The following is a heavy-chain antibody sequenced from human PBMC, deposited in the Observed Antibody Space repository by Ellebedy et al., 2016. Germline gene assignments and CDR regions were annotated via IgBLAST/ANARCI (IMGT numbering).Heavy chain of an antibody. CDR3: ARKYSSGWFFDY. D-gene: IGHD6-19*01. J-gene: IGHJ4*02. CDR2: IYYSGST. Sequence: SETLTLTCTVSGGSISSYYWSWIRQPPGKGLEWIGYIYYSGSTNYNPSLKSRVTISVDTSKNQFSLKLSSVTAADTAVYYCARKYSSGWFFDYWGQGTLVTVSS. CDR1: GGSISSYY. V-gene: IGHV4-59*01.